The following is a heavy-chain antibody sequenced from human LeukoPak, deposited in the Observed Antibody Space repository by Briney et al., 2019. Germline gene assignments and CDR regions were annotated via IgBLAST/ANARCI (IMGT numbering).Heavy chain of an antibody. CDR3: ARHLRTKVTSLEFDAFDI. D-gene: IGHD2-21*02. CDR2: VYYSLST. Sequence: SETLSLTCTVSVGSISNYYWSSIPQPPGKRLECIGYVYYSLSTNYNPPLKSPVTISIDTSKNQFARKLTSVTAADTAVYYCARHLRTKVTSLEFDAFDIWGQEKMVRVSS. V-gene: IGHV4-59*01. J-gene: IGHJ3*02. CDR1: VGSISNYY.